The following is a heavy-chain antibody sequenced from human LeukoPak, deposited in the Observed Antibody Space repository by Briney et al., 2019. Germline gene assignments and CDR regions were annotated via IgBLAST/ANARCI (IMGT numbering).Heavy chain of an antibody. J-gene: IGHJ4*02. V-gene: IGHV3-21*01. CDR1: GFTFSSYS. CDR2: ISTSSNYI. Sequence: GGSLRLSCAASGFTFSSYSMNWVRQAPGKGLEWVSSISTSSNYIYYADSVKGRFTISRDNAKNSLYLQMNSLRAEDTAVYYCARVSDFWSGYYSYWGQGTLVTVSS. CDR3: ARVSDFWSGYYSY. D-gene: IGHD3-3*01.